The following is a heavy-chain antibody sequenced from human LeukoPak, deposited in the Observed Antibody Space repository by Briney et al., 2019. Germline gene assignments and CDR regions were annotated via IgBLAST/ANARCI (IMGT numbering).Heavy chain of an antibody. CDR1: GFTFSSYW. Sequence: GGSLRLSCAAPGFTFSSYWMHWVRQAPGKGLVWVSRIKSDGSSTSYADSVKGRLTISRDNAKNTLYLQMNSLRAEDTAVYYCARARGGDSLFDYWGQGTLVTVSS. D-gene: IGHD2-21*02. CDR2: IKSDGSST. J-gene: IGHJ4*02. V-gene: IGHV3-74*01. CDR3: ARARGGDSLFDY.